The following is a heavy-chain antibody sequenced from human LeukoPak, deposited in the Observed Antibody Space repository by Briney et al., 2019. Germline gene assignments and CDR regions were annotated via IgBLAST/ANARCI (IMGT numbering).Heavy chain of an antibody. CDR1: GFTFSSYG. Sequence: PGGSLRLSCAASGFTFSSYGMHWVRQAPGKGLEWVAVISYDGSNKYYADSVKGRFTSSRDNSKNTLYLQMNSLRAEDTAVYYCAKDGVGATSNYFDYWGQGTLVTVSS. D-gene: IGHD1-26*01. V-gene: IGHV3-30*18. CDR2: ISYDGSNK. J-gene: IGHJ4*02. CDR3: AKDGVGATSNYFDY.